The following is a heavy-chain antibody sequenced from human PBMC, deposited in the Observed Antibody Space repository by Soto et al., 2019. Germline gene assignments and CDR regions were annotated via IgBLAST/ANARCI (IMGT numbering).Heavy chain of an antibody. CDR1: GGSISSGGYY. J-gene: IGHJ4*02. CDR3: ASRCSGGSCYPGNFDY. Sequence: QVQLQESGPGLVKPSQTLSLTCTVSGGSISSGGYYWSWIRQHPGKGLEWIGYIYYSGSTYCNPSLKSRVTISVDTSKNQFSLKLSSVTAADTAVYYCASRCSGGSCYPGNFDYWGQGTLVTVSS. V-gene: IGHV4-31*03. CDR2: IYYSGST. D-gene: IGHD2-15*01.